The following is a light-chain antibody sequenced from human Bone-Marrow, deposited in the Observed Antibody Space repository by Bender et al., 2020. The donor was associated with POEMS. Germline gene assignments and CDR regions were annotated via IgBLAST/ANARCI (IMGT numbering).Light chain of an antibody. CDR3: AAWDDSVSGYV. Sequence: QSVLGQPPSVSGAPGQTVTIACTGSSSDIGAGYDVQWYQHLPGTAPKVVIFGNGNRPSGVPERFSGSKSGSSASLAISGLRSEDEGDYYCAAWDDSVSGYVFGIGTTVTVL. J-gene: IGLJ1*01. CDR1: SSDIGAGYD. V-gene: IGLV1-50*01. CDR2: GNG.